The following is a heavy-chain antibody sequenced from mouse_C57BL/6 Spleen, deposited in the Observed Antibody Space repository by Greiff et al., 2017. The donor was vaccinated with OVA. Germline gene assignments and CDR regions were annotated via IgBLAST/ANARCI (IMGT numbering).Heavy chain of an antibody. Sequence: VQLQQSGAELVKPGASVKLSCKASGYTFTSYWMQWVKQRPGQGLEWIGEIDPSDSYTNYNQKFKGKATLTVDTSSSTAYMQLSSLTSEDSAVYYCAREAGFGYWGKGTTLTVSS. CDR1: GYTFTSYW. J-gene: IGHJ2*01. CDR2: IDPSDSYT. V-gene: IGHV1-50*01. CDR3: AREAGFGY.